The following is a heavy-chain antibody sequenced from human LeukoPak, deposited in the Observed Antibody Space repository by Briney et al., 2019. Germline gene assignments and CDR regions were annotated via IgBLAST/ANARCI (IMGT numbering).Heavy chain of an antibody. CDR1: GFTFANYA. CDR2: MSGDATST. CDR3: AKRTSGSSWYSSDS. D-gene: IGHD6-13*01. Sequence: PGGSLRLSCAASGFTFANYAMCWVRQAPGKGLEWVSTMSGDATSTYYADSVKGRFTISRDNSKTTLFLQMNSLRAEDTAVYYCAKRTSGSSWYSSDSWGQGTLVTVSS. V-gene: IGHV3-23*01. J-gene: IGHJ4*02.